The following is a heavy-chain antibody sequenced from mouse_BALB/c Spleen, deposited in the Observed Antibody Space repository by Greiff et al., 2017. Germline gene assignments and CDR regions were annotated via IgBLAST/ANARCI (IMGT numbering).Heavy chain of an antibody. CDR2: ISSGSSTI. D-gene: IGHD3-1*01. J-gene: IGHJ4*01. Sequence: EVKLMESGGGLVQPGGSRKLSCAASGFTFSSFGMHWVRQAPEKGLEWVAYISSGSSTIYYADTVKGRFTISRDNPKNTLFLQMTSLRSEDTAMYYCARSGYRGYYYAMDYWGQGTSVTVSS. CDR3: ARSGYRGYYYAMDY. V-gene: IGHV5-17*02. CDR1: GFTFSSFG.